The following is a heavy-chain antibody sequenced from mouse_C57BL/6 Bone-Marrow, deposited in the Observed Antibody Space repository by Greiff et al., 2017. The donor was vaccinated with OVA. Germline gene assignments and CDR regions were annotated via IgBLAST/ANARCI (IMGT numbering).Heavy chain of an antibody. V-gene: IGHV1-7*01. Sequence: QVQLQQSGAELAKPGASVKLSCKASGYTFTSYWMHWVKQRPGQGLEWIGYINPGSGCTKYTEKFKDKATLTADKSYSTVYMQLSSLTSEDSAVYNSAKCAIADWGQGTLVTVSA. CDR1: GYTFTSYW. J-gene: IGHJ3*01. CDR2: INPGSGCT. CDR3: AKCAIAD.